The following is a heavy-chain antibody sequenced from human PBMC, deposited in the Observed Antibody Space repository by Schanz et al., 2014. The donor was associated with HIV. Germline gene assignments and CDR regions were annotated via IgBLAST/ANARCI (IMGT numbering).Heavy chain of an antibody. J-gene: IGHJ4*02. CDR1: GFTFRSYS. CDR3: YGDESGY. Sequence: EVQVVESGGGLVKPGGSLRLSCAASGFTFRSYSMNWVRQAPGKGLEWVSNISGSGGSTFYADAVKGRFTISRDNSKNTLYLQMNSLRAEDTAVYYCYGDESGYWGQGTLVTVSS. D-gene: IGHD4-17*01. V-gene: IGHV3-23*04. CDR2: ISGSGGST.